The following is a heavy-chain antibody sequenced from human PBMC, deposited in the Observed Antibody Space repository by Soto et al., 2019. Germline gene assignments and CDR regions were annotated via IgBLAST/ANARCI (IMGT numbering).Heavy chain of an antibody. CDR1: GGTFSSYA. J-gene: IGHJ6*02. D-gene: IGHD3-10*01. V-gene: IGHV1-69*12. Sequence: QVQLVQSGAEVKKPGSSVKVSCKASGGTFSSYAISWVRQAPGQGLEWMGGIIPIFGTANYAQKFQGRVTIPADEPTSTAYMELSSLRSEDTAVYDCARDRRIHPLGRHYYGMAVWGQGTTVTVSS. CDR2: IIPIFGTA. CDR3: ARDRRIHPLGRHYYGMAV.